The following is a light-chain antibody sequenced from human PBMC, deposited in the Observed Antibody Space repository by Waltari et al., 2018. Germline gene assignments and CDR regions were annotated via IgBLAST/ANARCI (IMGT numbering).Light chain of an antibody. V-gene: IGLV2-14*01. CDR3: SSYTGSSTLVI. CDR1: RSAVGTYDY. Sequence: QSALTQPASVSASPGQSIPIPCTGSRSAVGTYDYVSWYQHPPGKAPKLIIYGVRNRPSGVSNRFSGSKSGNTASLTISGVQAEDEADYYCSSYTGSSTLVIFGGGTKLTVL. J-gene: IGLJ2*01. CDR2: GVR.